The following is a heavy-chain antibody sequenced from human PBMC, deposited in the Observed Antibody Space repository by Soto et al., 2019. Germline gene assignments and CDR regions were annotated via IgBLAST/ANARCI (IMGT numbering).Heavy chain of an antibody. Sequence: QVQLVQSGAEVKKPGASVKVSCKASGYTFTSYAMHWVRQAPGQRLEWMGWIKAGNGNTKYSQKSQARVPIPRDTAARKAYMDLSSLRPDDTAVYYCGGEVLFDPWGQGTLVTVSS. V-gene: IGHV1-3*01. CDR1: GYTFTSYA. CDR2: IKAGNGNT. J-gene: IGHJ5*02. D-gene: IGHD1-20*01. CDR3: GGEVLFDP.